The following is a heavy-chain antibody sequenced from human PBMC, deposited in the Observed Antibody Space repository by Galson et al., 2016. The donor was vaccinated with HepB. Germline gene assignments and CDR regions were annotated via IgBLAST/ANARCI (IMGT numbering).Heavy chain of an antibody. V-gene: IGHV3-23*01. D-gene: IGHD2-2*01. CDR3: AKDSIIQLPIRSYYYYYGMDV. CDR2: ISGSGCNT. J-gene: IGHJ6*02. CDR1: GFTFSSYA. Sequence: SLRLSCAASGFTFSSYAMSWVRQAPGKGLESVSAISGSGCNTKYADSAKGRFTISRDKSKNTLFLQMNSLRAEDTAVYYCAKDSIIQLPIRSYYYYYGMDVWGHGTTVTVSS.